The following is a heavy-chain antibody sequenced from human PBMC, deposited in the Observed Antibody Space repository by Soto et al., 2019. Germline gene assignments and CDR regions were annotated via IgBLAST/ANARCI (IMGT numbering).Heavy chain of an antibody. CDR2: IYYSGST. CDR3: ARGSSGWYDDAFDI. J-gene: IGHJ3*02. V-gene: IGHV4-31*03. CDR1: GGSISSGGYY. D-gene: IGHD6-19*01. Sequence: QVQLQESGPGLVKPSQTLSLTCTVSGGSISSGGYYWSWIRQHPGKGLEWIGYIYYSGSTYHNPSLKSRVTISVDTSKNQFSLKLSSVTAADTAVYYCARGSSGWYDDAFDIWGQGTMVTVSS.